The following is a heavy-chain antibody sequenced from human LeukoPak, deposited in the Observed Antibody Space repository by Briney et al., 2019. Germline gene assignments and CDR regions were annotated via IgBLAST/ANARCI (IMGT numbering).Heavy chain of an antibody. CDR1: GGSMSPYH. CDR2: IYYSGST. D-gene: IGHD3-3*01. CDR3: AGLWSGYYYYYYGMDV. Sequence: SETLSLTCTVSGGSMSPYHWGWIRQPPGKGLEWTGYIYYSGSTNYNPSLKSRVTISVDTSKNQFSLKLSSVTAADTAVYYCAGLWSGYYYYYYGMDVWGQGTTVTVSS. J-gene: IGHJ6*02. V-gene: IGHV4-59*08.